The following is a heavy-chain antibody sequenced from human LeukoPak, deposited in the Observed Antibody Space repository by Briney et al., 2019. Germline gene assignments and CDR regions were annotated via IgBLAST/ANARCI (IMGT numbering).Heavy chain of an antibody. D-gene: IGHD2-8*02. CDR3: ARYWSTFDI. CDR1: GFTFSGFG. V-gene: IGHV4-34*01. Sequence: GSLRLSCRASGFTFSGFGMSWVRQPPGKGLEWIGEINHSGSTNYNPSLKSRVIISVDTSKNQFSLKLSSVTAADTAVYYCARYWSTFDIWGQGTLVTVSS. J-gene: IGHJ4*02. CDR2: INHSGST.